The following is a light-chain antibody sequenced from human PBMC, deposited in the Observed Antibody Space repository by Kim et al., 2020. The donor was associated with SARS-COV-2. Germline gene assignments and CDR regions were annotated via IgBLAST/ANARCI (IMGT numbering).Light chain of an antibody. J-gene: IGLJ2*01. Sequence: QSALTQPRSVSGFPGQSVTISCTGTSSDIGAYDFVSWYQQHPDKVPKLMIYDVVKRPSGVPDRFSGSKSGNTASLTISGLQTEDEGDYYCCSHVDNYFVIFGEGTQLTVL. CDR1: SSDIGAYDF. CDR3: CSHVDNYFVI. V-gene: IGLV2-11*01. CDR2: DVV.